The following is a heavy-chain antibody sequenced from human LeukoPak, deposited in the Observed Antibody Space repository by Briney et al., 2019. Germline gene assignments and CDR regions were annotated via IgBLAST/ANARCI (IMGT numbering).Heavy chain of an antibody. D-gene: IGHD4-17*01. CDR1: GGSVSDYY. Sequence: PSETLSLTCTISGGSVSDYYWSWIRQSPGKGLEWIGYIYHTGSTSYSPSLKSRVTISADTSQNQFSLKLSSVTAADTAVYYCARVIYGDYGNDAFDIWGQGTMVTVSS. CDR3: ARVIYGDYGNDAFDI. J-gene: IGHJ3*02. V-gene: IGHV4-59*02. CDR2: IYHTGST.